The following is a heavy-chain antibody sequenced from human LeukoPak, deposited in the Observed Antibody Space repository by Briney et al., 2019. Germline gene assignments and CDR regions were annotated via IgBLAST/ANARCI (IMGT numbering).Heavy chain of an antibody. CDR2: IYHSGST. CDR1: GGSISSSSW. Sequence: SETLSLTCGVSGGSISSSSWWSWVRQPPGKGLEWIGEIYHSGSTNYNPSLESRVTISVDKSKNQFSLKLSSVTAADTAVYYCARSPKPTDAFDIWGQGTMVIVSS. J-gene: IGHJ3*02. V-gene: IGHV4-4*02. CDR3: ARSPKPTDAFDI.